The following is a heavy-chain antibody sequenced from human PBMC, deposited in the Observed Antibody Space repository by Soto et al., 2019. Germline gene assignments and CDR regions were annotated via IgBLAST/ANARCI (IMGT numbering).Heavy chain of an antibody. Sequence: GGSLRLSWAASGCTFSSYAMSWIRQAPGKGLEWVSAISGSGGSTYYADSVKGRFTISRDNSKNTLYLQVNSLRAEDTAVYYCAKVVVVAARFDGMDVGGQGTRVTVSS. CDR3: AKVVVVAARFDGMDV. CDR1: GCTFSSYA. V-gene: IGHV3-23*01. J-gene: IGHJ6*02. CDR2: ISGSGGST. D-gene: IGHD2-15*01.